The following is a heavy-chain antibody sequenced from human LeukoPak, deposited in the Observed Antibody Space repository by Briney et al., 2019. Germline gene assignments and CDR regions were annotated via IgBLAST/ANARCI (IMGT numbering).Heavy chain of an antibody. J-gene: IGHJ4*02. Sequence: PGGSLRLSCAASGFTFSSYAMYWVRQAPGKGLEWVAVISYDGSNKYYADSVKGRFTISRDNSKNTLYLQMNSLRAEDTAVYYCARGRYCSSISCRTELDYWGQGTLVTVSS. CDR3: ARGRYCSSISCRTELDY. CDR1: GFTFSSYA. V-gene: IGHV3-30-3*01. CDR2: ISYDGSNK. D-gene: IGHD2-2*01.